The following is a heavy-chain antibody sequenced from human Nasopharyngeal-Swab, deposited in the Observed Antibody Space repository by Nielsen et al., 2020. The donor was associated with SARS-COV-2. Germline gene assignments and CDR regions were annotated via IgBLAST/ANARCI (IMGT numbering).Heavy chain of an antibody. CDR1: GGSISSSSYY. V-gene: IGHV4-39*02. Sequence: SETLSLTCTVSGGSISSSSYYWGWIRQPPGKGLEWIGSIYYSGSTYYNPSLKSRVTISVDTSKNQFSLKLSSVTAADTAVYYCARERVTDKYFDCWGQGTLVTVSS. CDR3: ARERVTDKYFDC. CDR2: IYYSGST. J-gene: IGHJ4*02. D-gene: IGHD2-21*02.